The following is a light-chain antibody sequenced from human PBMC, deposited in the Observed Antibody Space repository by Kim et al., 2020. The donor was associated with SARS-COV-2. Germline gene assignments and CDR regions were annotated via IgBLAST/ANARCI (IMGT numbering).Light chain of an antibody. CDR1: RSVGTS. CDR2: AAS. J-gene: IGKJ2*01. Sequence: VFGGDRLTITCRASRSVGTSLNWYQQKPGKAPKLLMYAASHLQGGVPSRFSGSGSVTDFTLTITSLQPDDSATYYCHQTYGAPHTFGQGTKVDIK. CDR3: HQTYGAPHT. V-gene: IGKV1-39*01.